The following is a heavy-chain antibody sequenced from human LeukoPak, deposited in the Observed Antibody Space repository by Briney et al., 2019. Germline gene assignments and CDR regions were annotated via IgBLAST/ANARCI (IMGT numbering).Heavy chain of an antibody. V-gene: IGHV3-7*03. CDR1: AFIFSYYW. D-gene: IGHD6-19*01. J-gene: IGHJ5*02. CDR2: INQDGSEK. Sequence: GGSLRLSCAPSAFIFSYYWMSWVRQAPGKGLEWVANINQDGSEKRYVVSAKGRFTISRDNAENLLYLQMNNLRAEDTAVYYCAREGGSGWYSGWFDPWGQGTLVTVSS. CDR3: AREGGSGWYSGWFDP.